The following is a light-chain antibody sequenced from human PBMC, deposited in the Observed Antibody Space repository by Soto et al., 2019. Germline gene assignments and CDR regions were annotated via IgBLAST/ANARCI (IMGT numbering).Light chain of an antibody. Sequence: QAVVTQEPSLTVSPGGTVTLTCAPSAGAVTSAYYTNWLQQKPGQAPRALIYSTIEKHSWTPARFSGSLLGGKAALTLSAAQPEDEADYYCLLYYGGAQVLFGGGTKLTVL. V-gene: IGLV7-43*01. CDR2: STI. CDR1: AGAVTSAYY. CDR3: LLYYGGAQVL. J-gene: IGLJ2*01.